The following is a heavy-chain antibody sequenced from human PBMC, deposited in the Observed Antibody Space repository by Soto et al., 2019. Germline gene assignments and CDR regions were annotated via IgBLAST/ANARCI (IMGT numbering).Heavy chain of an antibody. CDR1: GFTFSSYP. Sequence: GEVLILSCATSGFTFSSYPIHWVRHAPGKGPGWVSRITEDGSGTTYADSVKGRFTVTRDNAENTMYLQMSGLGAEDTAVYHCVRGTNGWRGMDYWGQGTLVTVYS. D-gene: IGHD2-8*01. CDR2: ITEDGSGT. CDR3: VRGTNGWRGMDY. J-gene: IGHJ4*02. V-gene: IGHV3-74*01.